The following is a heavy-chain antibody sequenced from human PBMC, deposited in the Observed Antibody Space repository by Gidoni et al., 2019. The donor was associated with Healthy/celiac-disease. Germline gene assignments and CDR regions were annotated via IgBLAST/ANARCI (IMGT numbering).Heavy chain of an antibody. CDR2: INPNSGGT. Sequence: QVQLVQSGAEVKKPGASVKVSCKASGYPFTGYYMHWVRQAPGQGLEWMGWINPNSGGTNYAQKFQGRVTMTRDTSISTAYMELSRLRSDDTAVYYCARGNDYGGKAGWFDPWGQGTLVTVSS. CDR3: ARGNDYGGKAGWFDP. D-gene: IGHD4-17*01. V-gene: IGHV1-2*02. CDR1: GYPFTGYY. J-gene: IGHJ5*02.